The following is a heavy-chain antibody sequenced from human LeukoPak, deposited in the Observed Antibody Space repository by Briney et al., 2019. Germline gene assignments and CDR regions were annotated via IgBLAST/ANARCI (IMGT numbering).Heavy chain of an antibody. CDR3: AREGNYYDSSGYYDY. CDR1: GGSFSGHY. CDR2: IYHSGST. Sequence: SETLSLTCAVYGGSFSGHYWSWIRQPPGKGLEWIGYIYHSGSTYYNPSLKSRVTISVDRSKNQFSLKLSSVTAADTAVYYCAREGNYYDSSGYYDYWGQGTLVTVSS. V-gene: IGHV4-34*01. J-gene: IGHJ4*02. D-gene: IGHD3-22*01.